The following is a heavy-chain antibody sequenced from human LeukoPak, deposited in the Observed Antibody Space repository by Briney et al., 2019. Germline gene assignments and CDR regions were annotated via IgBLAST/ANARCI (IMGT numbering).Heavy chain of an antibody. V-gene: IGHV3-23*01. Sequence: GGSLRLSCAASGFTFSSYAMSWVRQAPGKGLEWVSTIGSSGDSTYYADSVKGRFTIPRDSSKNTLFLQMNSLRAEDTAVYFCAKLGSSTVAFDHWGQGTLVTVSS. CDR3: AKLGSSTVAFDH. J-gene: IGHJ5*02. CDR1: GFTFSSYA. CDR2: IGSSGDST. D-gene: IGHD6-6*01.